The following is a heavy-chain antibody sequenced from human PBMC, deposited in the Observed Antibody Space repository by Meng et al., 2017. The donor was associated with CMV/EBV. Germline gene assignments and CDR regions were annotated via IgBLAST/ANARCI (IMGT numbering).Heavy chain of an antibody. CDR2: ISYDGSNK. V-gene: IGHV3-30-3*01. J-gene: IGHJ4*02. CDR1: GFTFSSYA. Sequence: LSLTCAASGFTFSSYAMHWVRQAPGKGLEWVAVISYDGSNKYYADSVKGRFTISRDNSKNTLYLQMNSLRAEDTAVYYRASYSSSRPTNYWGQGTLVTVSS. D-gene: IGHD6-6*01. CDR3: ASYSSSRPTNY.